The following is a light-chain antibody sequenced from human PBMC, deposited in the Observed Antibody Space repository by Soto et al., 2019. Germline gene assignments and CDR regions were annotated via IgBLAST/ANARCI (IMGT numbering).Light chain of an antibody. CDR1: SGYSSYA. CDR2: LDSDGSH. CDR3: QTWGTGIHVV. Sequence: QPVLTQSPSASASLGASVKLTCTLSSGYSSYAIAWHQQQPEKGPRYLMKLDSDGSHTKGDAIPDRFSGSSSGAERYLTISSLQSEDEADYYCQTWGTGIHVVFGGGTQLTVL. V-gene: IGLV4-69*01. J-gene: IGLJ2*01.